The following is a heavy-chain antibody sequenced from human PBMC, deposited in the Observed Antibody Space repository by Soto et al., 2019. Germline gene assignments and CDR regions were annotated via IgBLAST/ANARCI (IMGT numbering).Heavy chain of an antibody. Sequence: ASVKVSCKASGYTFTGYYAHWVRQAPGQGLEWMGWINPNSGGTKSAQKFQGRVTMTRDTSINTAYMELSRLRSDGTAVYYCARRKGDYYDSSGYHYYFDYWGQGTLVTVSS. V-gene: IGHV1-2*02. J-gene: IGHJ4*02. CDR1: GYTFTGYY. CDR2: INPNSGGT. CDR3: ARRKGDYYDSSGYHYYFDY. D-gene: IGHD3-22*01.